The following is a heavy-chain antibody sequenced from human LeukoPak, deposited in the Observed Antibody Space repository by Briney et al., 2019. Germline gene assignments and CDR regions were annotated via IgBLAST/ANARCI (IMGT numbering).Heavy chain of an antibody. D-gene: IGHD6-13*01. J-gene: IGHJ4*02. CDR3: AKESIEAAVFDY. CDR2: ISGGGGTT. V-gene: IGHV3-23*01. CDR1: GFTFSSYA. Sequence: GSLRLSCAASGFTFSSYAMSWVRQAPGKGLEWVSGISGGGGTTYYADSVKGRFTISRDNSKNTLYLQMNSLRAEDTAVYYCAKESIEAAVFDYWGQGTLVTVSS.